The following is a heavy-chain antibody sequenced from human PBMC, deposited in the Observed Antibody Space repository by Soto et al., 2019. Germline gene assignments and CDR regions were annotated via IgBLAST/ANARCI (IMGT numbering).Heavy chain of an antibody. D-gene: IGHD1-26*01. CDR2: INTGGSPA. CDR3: ATGGIYYET. Sequence: GGSLRLSCTVSGFASRHNYLTWIRQAPGKGLEWLSYINTGGSPAYYADSVKGRFTISTDIAKKSLYLQMDSLRADDTGVYYCATGGIYYETWGQGTLLTVSS. J-gene: IGHJ5*02. V-gene: IGHV3-11*01. CDR1: GFASRHNY.